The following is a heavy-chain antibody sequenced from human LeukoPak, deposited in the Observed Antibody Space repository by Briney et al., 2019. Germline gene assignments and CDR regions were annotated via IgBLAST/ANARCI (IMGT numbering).Heavy chain of an antibody. Sequence: ASVKVSCKASGYTFTGYYTHWVRQAPGQGLEWMGWIDPNSGGTNYAQKFQGRVTMTRDTSISTAYMELSRLRSDDTAVYYCARVDDDFTPLGAWGQGTMVTVSS. CDR1: GYTFTGYY. J-gene: IGHJ3*01. D-gene: IGHD1-26*01. V-gene: IGHV1-2*02. CDR3: ARVDDDFTPLGA. CDR2: IDPNSGGT.